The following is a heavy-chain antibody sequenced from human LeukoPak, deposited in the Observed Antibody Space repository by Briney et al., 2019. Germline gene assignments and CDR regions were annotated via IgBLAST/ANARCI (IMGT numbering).Heavy chain of an antibody. CDR3: ARLGPYGDYGYYYYGMDV. CDR2: IYYSGST. J-gene: IGHJ6*02. D-gene: IGHD4-17*01. V-gene: IGHV4-59*01. Sequence: PSETLSLTCAVYGGSFSGYYWSWIRQPPGKGLEWIGYIYYSGSTNYNPSLKSRVTISVDTSKNQFSLKLSSVTAADTAVYYCARLGPYGDYGYYYYGMDVWGQGTTVTVSS. CDR1: GGSFSGYY.